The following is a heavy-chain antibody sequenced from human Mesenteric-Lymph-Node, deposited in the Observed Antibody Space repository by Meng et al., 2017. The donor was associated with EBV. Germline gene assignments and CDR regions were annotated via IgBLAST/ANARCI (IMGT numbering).Heavy chain of an antibody. CDR2: IYYSGST. CDR1: GGSISSTSYY. D-gene: IGHD4-17*01. J-gene: IGHJ4*02. Sequence: VQLQESGPGPVKPSETLSLTCTVSGGSISSTSYYWGWIRQPPGKGLEWIGSIYYSGSTHYNPSLKSRVTISIDTSKNQFSLKLSSVTAADTAVYYCARDDYGDYISLFWGQGTLVTVSS. V-gene: IGHV4-39*07. CDR3: ARDDYGDYISLF.